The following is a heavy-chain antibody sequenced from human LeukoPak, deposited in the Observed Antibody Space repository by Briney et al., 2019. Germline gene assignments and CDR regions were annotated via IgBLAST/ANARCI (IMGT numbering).Heavy chain of an antibody. Sequence: GEPLKISCKGSGYSFASYWIGWVRQMPGKGLEWMGIIYPGDSDTRYSPSFQGQVTISADKSISTAYLQWSSLKASDTAMYFCARRNYYDSSGSELRAFDIWGQGTMVTVSS. D-gene: IGHD3-22*01. V-gene: IGHV5-51*01. CDR3: ARRNYYDSSGSELRAFDI. CDR2: IYPGDSDT. CDR1: GYSFASYW. J-gene: IGHJ3*02.